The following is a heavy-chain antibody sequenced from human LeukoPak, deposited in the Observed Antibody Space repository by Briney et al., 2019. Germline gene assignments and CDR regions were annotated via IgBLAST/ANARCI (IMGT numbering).Heavy chain of an antibody. J-gene: IGHJ4*02. CDR3: AKVPTGTTDY. Sequence: GGSLRLSCAASGFTFSSYGMHWVRQAPGKGLEWVAVISYDGSNKYYADSVKGRFTISRDNSKNTLYLQMNSLRAEDTAVCYCAKVPTGTTDYWGQGTLVTVSS. CDR1: GFTFSSYG. D-gene: IGHD1-7*01. CDR2: ISYDGSNK. V-gene: IGHV3-30*18.